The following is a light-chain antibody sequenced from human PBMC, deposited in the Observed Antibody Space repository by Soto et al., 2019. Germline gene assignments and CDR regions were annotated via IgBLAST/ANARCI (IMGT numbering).Light chain of an antibody. CDR2: GAC. CDR1: QSVSSSY. Sequence: PGERVTLSCRASQSVSSSYLPWCHQKPGQAPRLLIYGACTRATSIPARFSGSGSGTDFTLTISSLQPEDFAVYYCQQDYNVPVTFGKGTKLEIK. CDR3: QQDYNVPVT. J-gene: IGKJ2*01. V-gene: IGKV3D-7*01.